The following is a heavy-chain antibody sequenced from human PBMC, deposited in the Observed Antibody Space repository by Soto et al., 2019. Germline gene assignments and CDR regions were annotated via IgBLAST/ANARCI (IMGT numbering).Heavy chain of an antibody. CDR1: GFTFSSYG. D-gene: IGHD3-3*01. CDR3: AKVQYDFWSGKMGYYYGMDV. V-gene: IGHV3-30*18. Sequence: GGSLRLSCAASGFTFSSYGMHWVRQAPGKGLEWVAVISYDGSNKYYADSVKGRFTISRDNSKNTLYLQMNSLRAEDTAVYYCAKVQYDFWSGKMGYYYGMDVWGQGTTVTVSS. CDR2: ISYDGSNK. J-gene: IGHJ6*02.